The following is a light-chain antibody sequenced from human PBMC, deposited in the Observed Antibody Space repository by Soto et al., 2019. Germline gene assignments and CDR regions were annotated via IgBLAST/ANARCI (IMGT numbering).Light chain of an antibody. CDR3: QQYNNWPWT. J-gene: IGKJ1*01. CDR2: GAS. Sequence: EIVMTQSPATLSVSPGERATLSCRASQSVRSNLAWYRQNPGQAPRLLIYGASTRATGIPARFSGSGSGTEFTLTISSLQSEDFVVYYCQQYNNWPWTFGQGTKVDIK. V-gene: IGKV3-15*01. CDR1: QSVRSN.